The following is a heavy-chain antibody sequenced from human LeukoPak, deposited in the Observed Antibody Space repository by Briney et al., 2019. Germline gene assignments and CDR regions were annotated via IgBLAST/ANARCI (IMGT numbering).Heavy chain of an antibody. CDR2: INPNSGGT. V-gene: IGHV1-2*02. Sequence: GAPVKVSFKASGYTFTGHYMHWVRQAPGQGLEWMGWINPNSGGTNYAQKFQGRVTMTRDTSISTAYMELSRLRSDDTAVYYCARGPYDFWSGYNDYWGQGTLVTVPS. J-gene: IGHJ4*02. D-gene: IGHD3-3*01. CDR3: ARGPYDFWSGYNDY. CDR1: GYTFTGHY.